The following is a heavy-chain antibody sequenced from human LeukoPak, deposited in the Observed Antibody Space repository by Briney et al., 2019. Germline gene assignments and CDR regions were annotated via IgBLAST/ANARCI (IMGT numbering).Heavy chain of an antibody. CDR2: IYHRGST. CDR1: GGSISSGGYS. V-gene: IGHV4-30-2*01. J-gene: IGHJ4*02. D-gene: IGHD3-10*01. Sequence: PSQTLSLTCAVSGGSISSGGYSWSWIRQPPGKGLEWIGYIYHRGSTYYTPSLKSRVTISVDRSKNQFSLKLSSVTAADTAVYYCARVGVRGVIEYYFDYWGQGTLVTVSS. CDR3: ARVGVRGVIEYYFDY.